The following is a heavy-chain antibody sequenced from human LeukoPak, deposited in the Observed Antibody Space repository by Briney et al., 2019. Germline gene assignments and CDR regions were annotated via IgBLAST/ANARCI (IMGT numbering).Heavy chain of an antibody. D-gene: IGHD3-9*01. CDR1: GYTFTGYY. Sequence: ASVKVSCKASGYTFTGYYMHWVRQAPGQGLEWMGWINPNSGGTNYAQKFQGWVTMTRDTSISTAYMELSRLRSDDTAVYYCARGGDAYFDWLSSFDYLGQGTLVTVSS. J-gene: IGHJ4*02. CDR2: INPNSGGT. CDR3: ARGGDAYFDWLSSFDY. V-gene: IGHV1-2*04.